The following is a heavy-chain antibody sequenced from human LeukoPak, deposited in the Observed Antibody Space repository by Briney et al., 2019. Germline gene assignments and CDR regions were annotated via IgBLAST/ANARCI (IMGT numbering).Heavy chain of an antibody. Sequence: PGGFLRLSCAASGFTFSNYWMHWVRQAPGKGLVWVSRINSDGINTSYADSVKGRFTISRDNAKNTLNLQMSSLRAEDTAVYYCARDLGQYYDTSDNWFDPWGQGTLVTVSS. CDR2: INSDGINT. CDR3: ARDLGQYYDTSDNWFDP. J-gene: IGHJ5*02. D-gene: IGHD3-22*01. V-gene: IGHV3-74*01. CDR1: GFTFSNYW.